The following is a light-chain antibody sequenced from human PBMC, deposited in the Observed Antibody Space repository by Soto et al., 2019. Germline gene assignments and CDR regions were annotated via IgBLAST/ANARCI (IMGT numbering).Light chain of an antibody. V-gene: IGKV3-15*01. Sequence: EIVMTHSPATLSVSPGERATLSFSSSQSVSSNLAWYQQKPGQAPRLLIYAASTRATGVPARFSGSGSGTDFTLTISRLEPEDFAVYYCQQYGSSARTFGQGTKVDIK. CDR3: QQYGSSART. CDR2: AAS. J-gene: IGKJ1*01. CDR1: QSVSSN.